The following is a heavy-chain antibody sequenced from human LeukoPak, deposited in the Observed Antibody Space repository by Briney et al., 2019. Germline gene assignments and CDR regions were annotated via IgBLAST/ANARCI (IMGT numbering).Heavy chain of an antibody. CDR3: ARGLWLLPRDAFDI. CDR1: GFNFSSYW. D-gene: IGHD3-22*01. Sequence: GGSLRLSCVASGFNFSSYWMNWVRQAPGKGLEWVANIKEDGSEKYYVDSVKGRFIISRDNAKNSLDLQMNSLRAKDTAVYYCARGLWLLPRDAFDIWGQGTMVTVS. J-gene: IGHJ3*02. V-gene: IGHV3-7*01. CDR2: IKEDGSEK.